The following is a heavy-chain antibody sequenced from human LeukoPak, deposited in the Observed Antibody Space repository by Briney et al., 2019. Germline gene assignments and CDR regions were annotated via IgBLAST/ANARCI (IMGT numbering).Heavy chain of an antibody. J-gene: IGHJ3*02. V-gene: IGHV4-4*07. D-gene: IGHD2-15*01. CDR1: GGSISSYY. CDR3: AREFGYCSGGSCPHDAFDI. CDR2: IYTSGST. Sequence: PSETLSLTCTVSGGSISSYYWSWIRQPAGKGLEWIGRIYTSGSTNYNPSLKSRVTMSVDTSKNQFSLKLSSATAADTAVYYCAREFGYCSGGSCPHDAFDIWGQGTMVTVSS.